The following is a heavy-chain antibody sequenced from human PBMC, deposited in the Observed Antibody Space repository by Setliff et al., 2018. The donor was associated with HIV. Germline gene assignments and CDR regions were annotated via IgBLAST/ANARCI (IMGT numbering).Heavy chain of an antibody. Sequence: PGGSLRLSCAASGITFSGYSMSWVRQAPGKGLEWVSAISPTGTGTYYADSVRGRFTISRDNSKNTLYLQMNSLRPEDTAVYYCAKVDNGQCLSNSCRDFDYWGQGTLVTVSS. CDR3: AKVDNGQCLSNSCRDFDY. CDR2: ISPTGTGT. V-gene: IGHV3-23*01. CDR1: GITFSGYS. J-gene: IGHJ4*02. D-gene: IGHD1-26*01.